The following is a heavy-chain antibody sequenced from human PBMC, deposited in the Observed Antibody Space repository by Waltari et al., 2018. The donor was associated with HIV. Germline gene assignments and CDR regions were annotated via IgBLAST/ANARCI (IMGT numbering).Heavy chain of an antibody. V-gene: IGHV4-4*02. CDR2: IYHSGST. J-gene: IGHJ3*02. CDR1: GGSISSSNW. D-gene: IGHD3-10*01. Sequence: QVQLQESGPGLVKPSGTLSLTCAVSGGSISSSNWWSWVRRPPGKGLGWIGEIYHSGSTTYNPALKSRATISVDKSKNQFSLKLSSVTAADTAVYYCARDYYGSGSYPEPHPPDAFDIWGQGTMVTVSS. CDR3: ARDYYGSGSYPEPHPPDAFDI.